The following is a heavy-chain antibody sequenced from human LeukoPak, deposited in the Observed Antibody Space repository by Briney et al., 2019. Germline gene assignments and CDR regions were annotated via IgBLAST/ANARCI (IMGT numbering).Heavy chain of an antibody. D-gene: IGHD6-19*01. CDR2: IWADGNNK. CDR1: GFTFRSYG. Sequence: GGSLRLSCAASGFTFRSYGMHWVRQAPGKGLEWVAVIWADGNNKYYANSVKGRFTISRDNSKNTLYLQMNSLRAEDTAVYYCARDAYGSGWANWFDSWGQGTLVTVSS. V-gene: IGHV3-33*01. CDR3: ARDAYGSGWANWFDS. J-gene: IGHJ5*01.